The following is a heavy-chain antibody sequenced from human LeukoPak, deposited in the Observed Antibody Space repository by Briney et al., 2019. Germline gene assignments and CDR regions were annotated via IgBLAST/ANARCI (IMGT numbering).Heavy chain of an antibody. J-gene: IGHJ4*02. CDR3: ASGRLGYSSSWADY. Sequence: GASVKVSCKASGYTLTSYVMNWVRQAPGQGLEWMGWINTNTGNPTYAQGFTGRFVFSLDTSVSTAYLQISSLKAEDTAVYYCASGRLGYSSSWADYWGQGTLVTVTS. CDR1: GYTLTSYV. V-gene: IGHV7-4-1*02. CDR2: INTNTGNP. D-gene: IGHD6-13*01.